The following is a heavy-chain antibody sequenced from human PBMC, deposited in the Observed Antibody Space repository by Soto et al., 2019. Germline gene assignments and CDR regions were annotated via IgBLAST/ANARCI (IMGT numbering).Heavy chain of an antibody. D-gene: IGHD4-17*01. Sequence: SETLSLTCTVSGGSISSGGYYWSWIRQHPGKGLEWIGYIYYSGSTYYNPSLKSRVTISVDTSKNQFSLKLSSVTAADTAVYYCARAYGDNDESVWFDPWGQGTLVTVSS. CDR3: ARAYGDNDESVWFDP. CDR2: IYYSGST. J-gene: IGHJ5*02. V-gene: IGHV4-31*03. CDR1: GGSISSGGYY.